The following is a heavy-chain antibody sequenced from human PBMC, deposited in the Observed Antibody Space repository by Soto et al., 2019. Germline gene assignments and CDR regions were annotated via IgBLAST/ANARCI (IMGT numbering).Heavy chain of an antibody. V-gene: IGHV1-46*03. D-gene: IGHD5-12*01. CDR2: INPSGGST. CDR3: AREFGGYDPYDAFDI. CDR1: GYTFTIYY. J-gene: IGHJ3*02. Sequence: ASVKVSCKASGYTFTIYYMHWVRQAPGQGLEWMGIINPSGGSTSYAQKFQGRVTMTRDTSTSTVYMELSSLRSEDTAVYYCAREFGGYDPYDAFDIWGQGTMVTVSS.